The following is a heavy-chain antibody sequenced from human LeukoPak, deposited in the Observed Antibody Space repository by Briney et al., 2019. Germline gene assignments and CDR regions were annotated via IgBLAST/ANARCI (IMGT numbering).Heavy chain of an antibody. CDR3: ARDSAMDSSGLFDY. V-gene: IGHV1-18*01. CDR1: GYTFTSYG. CDR2: ISAYNGNT. J-gene: IGHJ4*02. Sequence: ASVKVSCKASGYTFTSYGISWVRQAPGQGLEWMGWISAYNGNTNYAQKLQGRVTMTTDTSTSTAYMELRSLRSDDTAVYYCARDSAMDSSGLFDYWGQGTLVTVSS. D-gene: IGHD6-19*01.